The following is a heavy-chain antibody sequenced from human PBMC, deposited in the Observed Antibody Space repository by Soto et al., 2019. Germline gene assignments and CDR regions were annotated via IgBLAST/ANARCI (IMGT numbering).Heavy chain of an antibody. Sequence: QVQLVQSGAEVKKPGSSVKVSCKASGGTFSSYAISWVRQAPGQGLEWMGGIIPIFGTANYAQKFQGRVTITADESTSTAYMELSSLRSEDTAVYYCARDGYSSSWYFYHFDYWGQGTLVTVSS. J-gene: IGHJ4*02. CDR2: IIPIFGTA. CDR1: GGTFSSYA. CDR3: ARDGYSSSWYFYHFDY. V-gene: IGHV1-69*12. D-gene: IGHD6-13*01.